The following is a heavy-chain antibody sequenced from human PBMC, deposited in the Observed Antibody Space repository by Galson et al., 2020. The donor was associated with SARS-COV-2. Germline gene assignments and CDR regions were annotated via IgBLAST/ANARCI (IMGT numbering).Heavy chain of an antibody. CDR1: GFSLSSSGVG. CDR2: IYWDDDE. Sequence: SGPTLVKPTQTLTLTCTFSGFSLSSSGVGVGWIRQPPGKALEWLALIYWDDDEHYSPSLKSRLTITKATSKNQVVLTMTNMDPVDTGTDYCAHVVYFDSCCYWGFDYWGQGTRVIVSS. CDR3: AHVVYFDSCCYWGFDY. D-gene: IGHD3-22*01. J-gene: IGHJ4*02. V-gene: IGHV2-5*02.